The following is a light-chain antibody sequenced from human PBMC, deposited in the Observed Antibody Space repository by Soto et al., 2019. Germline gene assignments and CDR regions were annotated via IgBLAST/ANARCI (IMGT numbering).Light chain of an antibody. CDR3: QQYDNLPFT. CDR2: DAS. CDR1: QDISNY. J-gene: IGKJ3*01. Sequence: DIQMTQSPSSLSASVGDRVTITCQASQDISNYLNWYQQKPGKAPKLLIYDASNLETGVPSRFSGLGSGTDCTFPISSLQPENIATYSGQQYDNLPFTFGTGTKVDIK. V-gene: IGKV1-33*01.